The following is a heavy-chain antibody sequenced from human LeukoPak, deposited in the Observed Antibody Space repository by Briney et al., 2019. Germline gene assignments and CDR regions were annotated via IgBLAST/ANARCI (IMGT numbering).Heavy chain of an antibody. Sequence: ASVKVSCKASGGTFSSYAIIWVRQAPGQGLEWMGRIIPILGIANYAQKFQGRVTITADKSTSTAYMELSSLRSEDTAVYYCARRLIGTYYYDSSGYRNPHDAFDIWGQGTMVTVSS. CDR2: IIPILGIA. V-gene: IGHV1-69*04. CDR1: GGTFSSYA. J-gene: IGHJ3*02. CDR3: ARRLIGTYYYDSSGYRNPHDAFDI. D-gene: IGHD3-22*01.